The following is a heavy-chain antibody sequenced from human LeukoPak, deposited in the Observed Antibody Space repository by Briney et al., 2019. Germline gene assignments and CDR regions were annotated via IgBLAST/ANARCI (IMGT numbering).Heavy chain of an antibody. Sequence: PSETLSLTCAVYGGSFSGYYWSWIRQPPGKGLEWIGEINHSGSTNYNPSLKSRVTISVDTSKNQFSLKLSSVTAADTAVYYCARDQSKTLWFGEPQSYWDQGTLVTVSS. CDR1: GGSFSGYY. V-gene: IGHV4-34*01. D-gene: IGHD3-10*01. CDR3: ARDQSKTLWFGEPQSY. J-gene: IGHJ4*02. CDR2: INHSGST.